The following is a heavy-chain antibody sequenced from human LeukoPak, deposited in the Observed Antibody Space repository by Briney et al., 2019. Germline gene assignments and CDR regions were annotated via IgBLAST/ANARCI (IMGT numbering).Heavy chain of an antibody. V-gene: IGHV3-30*18. Sequence: PGGSLRLSCAASGFTFSSCGMHWVRQAPGKGLEWVAVISYDGSNKYYADSVKGRFTISRDNSKNTLYLQMNSLRAEDTAVYYCAKDSTRSFDYWGQGTLVTVSS. D-gene: IGHD2-2*01. CDR3: AKDSTRSFDY. CDR2: ISYDGSNK. J-gene: IGHJ4*02. CDR1: GFTFSSCG.